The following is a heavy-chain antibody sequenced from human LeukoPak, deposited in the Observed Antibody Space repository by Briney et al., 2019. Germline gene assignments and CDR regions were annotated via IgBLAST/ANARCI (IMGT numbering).Heavy chain of an antibody. CDR1: GYTFTNYG. V-gene: IGHV1-18*01. D-gene: IGHD3-10*01. J-gene: IGHJ3*02. CDR3: ARDPMVRGVPVAFDI. CDR2: ISAYNGNT. Sequence: ASVKVSCKASGYTFTNYGISWVRQAPGQGLEWMGWISAYNGNTNYAQKLQGRVTMTTDTSTNTAYMELRSLRSDDTAVYYCARDPMVRGVPVAFDIWGQGTMVTVSS.